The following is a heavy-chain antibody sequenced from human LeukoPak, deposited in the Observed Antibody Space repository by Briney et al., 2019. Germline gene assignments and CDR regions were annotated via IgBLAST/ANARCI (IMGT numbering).Heavy chain of an antibody. CDR3: AKDREEVLWFGELAGTGFGAFDI. Sequence: GGSLRLSCAASGFTFSSYSMNWVRQAPGKGLEWVSSISSSSSYIYYADSVKGRFTISRDNAKNSLYLQMNSLRAEDTAVYYCAKDREEVLWFGELAGTGFGAFDIWGQGTMVTVSS. CDR2: ISSSSSYI. CDR1: GFTFSSYS. J-gene: IGHJ3*02. V-gene: IGHV3-21*01. D-gene: IGHD3-10*01.